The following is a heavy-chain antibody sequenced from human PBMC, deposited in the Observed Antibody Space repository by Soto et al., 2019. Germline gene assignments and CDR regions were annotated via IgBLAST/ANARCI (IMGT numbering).Heavy chain of an antibody. CDR2: IYYSGTT. CDR3: ARGRGYSYGPYYFDY. Sequence: QVPLQESGPGLVKPSQTLSLTCTVSGGSISSEGYYWSWFRQLPGKGLEWIGDIYYSGTTYHNPSLRSRLTISGDASKNQFYLKLRSVTAADTALYYCARGRGYSYGPYYFDYWGQGTLVTVSS. D-gene: IGHD5-18*01. V-gene: IGHV4-31*03. J-gene: IGHJ4*02. CDR1: GGSISSEGYY.